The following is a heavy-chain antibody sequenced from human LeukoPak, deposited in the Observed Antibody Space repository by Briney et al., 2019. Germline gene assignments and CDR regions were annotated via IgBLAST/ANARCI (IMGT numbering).Heavy chain of an antibody. Sequence: SETLSLTCTISGGSISSISYYWGWIRQPPGKGLEWIGSIYYTGSTCYNPSLKSRVTISVDTSKNQFSLKLSSVTAADTAVYYCATREGPRRWFDRWGQGTLVTVSS. CDR3: ATREGPRRWFDR. CDR2: IYYTGST. D-gene: IGHD1-26*01. V-gene: IGHV4-39*07. CDR1: GGSISSISYY. J-gene: IGHJ5*02.